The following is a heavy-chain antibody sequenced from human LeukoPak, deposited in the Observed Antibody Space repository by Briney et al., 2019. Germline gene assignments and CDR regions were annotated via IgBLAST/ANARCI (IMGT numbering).Heavy chain of an antibody. V-gene: IGHV3-30*03. CDR1: GFTFSSYA. D-gene: IGHD3-10*01. CDR2: ILHDGSNK. J-gene: IGHJ4*02. CDR3: ATHRSPSSGSYIAY. Sequence: PGRSLRLSCAASGFTFSSYAMHWVRQAPGKGLEWVAVILHDGSNKQYADSVKGRFTISRDNSKNTLYLQMNSLRAEDTAVYYCATHRSPSSGSYIAYWGQGTLVTVSS.